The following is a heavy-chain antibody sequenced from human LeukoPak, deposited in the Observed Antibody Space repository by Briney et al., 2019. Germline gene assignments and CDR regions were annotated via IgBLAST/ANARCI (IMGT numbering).Heavy chain of an antibody. D-gene: IGHD3-10*01. CDR1: GGSISSGGYY. Sequence: PSETLSLTCTVSGGSISSGGYYWSWIRQHPGKGLEWIGYIYYSGRTYYNPSLKSRVTISVDTSKNQFSLKLSSVTVADTAVYYCAREGEGSGSYYNHWFDPWGQGTLVTVSS. CDR2: IYYSGRT. CDR3: AREGEGSGSYYNHWFDP. V-gene: IGHV4-31*03. J-gene: IGHJ5*02.